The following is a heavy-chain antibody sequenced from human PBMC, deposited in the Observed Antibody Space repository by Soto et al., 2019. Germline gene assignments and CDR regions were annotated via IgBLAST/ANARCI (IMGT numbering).Heavy chain of an antibody. Sequence: ASVKVSCKVSGYTLTELSMHWVRQAPGKGLEWMGGFDPEDGETIYAQKFQGRVTMTEDTSTDTAYMELSSLRSEDTAVYYCATRALMMLTGYYRDIYAIDSWGQGTRVTVSS. D-gene: IGHD3-9*01. CDR2: FDPEDGET. CDR3: ATRALMMLTGYYRDIYAIDS. CDR1: GYTLTELS. J-gene: IGHJ3*02. V-gene: IGHV1-24*01.